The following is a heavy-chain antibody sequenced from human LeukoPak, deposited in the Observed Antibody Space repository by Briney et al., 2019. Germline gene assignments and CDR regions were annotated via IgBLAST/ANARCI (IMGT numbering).Heavy chain of an antibody. D-gene: IGHD1-20*01. CDR1: GFTFSNCA. CDR2: VSGSGDRT. J-gene: IGHJ4*02. CDR3: AKDITREITSCDY. Sequence: QPGGSLRLSCAASGFTFSNCAMSWVRQAPGKGLEWVSGVSGSGDRTYYADSVKGRFTISRDNAKNSLYLQMNSLRAEDMALYYCAKDITREITSCDYWGQGTLVTVSS. V-gene: IGHV3-23*01.